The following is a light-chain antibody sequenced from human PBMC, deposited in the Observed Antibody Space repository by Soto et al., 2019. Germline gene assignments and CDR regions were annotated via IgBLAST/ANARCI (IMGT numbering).Light chain of an antibody. V-gene: IGLV1-40*01. J-gene: IGLJ1*01. CDR3: QSYDNRLGGSV. Sequence: QSVLTQPPSVSGAPGQRVTISCTGSSVNIGAGYDVNWYQQLPGTAPKLLIYGDTSRPSGVPDRFSGSKSGTSASLAITGLQAEDEADYYCQSYDNRLGGSVFGPGTKLTVL. CDR2: GDT. CDR1: SVNIGAGYD.